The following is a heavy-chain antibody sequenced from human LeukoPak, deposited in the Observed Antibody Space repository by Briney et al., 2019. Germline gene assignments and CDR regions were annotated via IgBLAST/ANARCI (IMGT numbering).Heavy chain of an antibody. Sequence: SVKVSCKASGGTFSSYAISWVRQAPGQGLEWMGGIIPIFGTANYAQKFQGRVTITADESTSTAYMELSSLRSEDTAVYYCAREGGNWNDPPLSYFDYWGQGTLVTVSS. CDR2: IIPIFGTA. V-gene: IGHV1-69*01. J-gene: IGHJ4*02. CDR3: AREGGNWNDPPLSYFDY. CDR1: GGTFSSYA. D-gene: IGHD1-1*01.